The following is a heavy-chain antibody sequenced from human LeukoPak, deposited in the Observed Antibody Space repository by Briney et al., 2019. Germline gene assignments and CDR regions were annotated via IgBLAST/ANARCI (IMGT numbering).Heavy chain of an antibody. CDR3: ARATTDIVATFDY. CDR1: GGTFSSYA. Sequence: GASVKVSCKASGGTFSSYAISWVRQAPGHGLEWMGGIIPIFGTANYAQKFQGRVTITADESTSTAYMELSSLRSEDTAVYYCARATTDIVATFDYWGQGTLVTVSS. CDR2: IIPIFGTA. V-gene: IGHV1-69*13. D-gene: IGHD5-12*01. J-gene: IGHJ4*02.